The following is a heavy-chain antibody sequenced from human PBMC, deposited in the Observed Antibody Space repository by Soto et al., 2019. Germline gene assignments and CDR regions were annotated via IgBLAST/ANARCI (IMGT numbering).Heavy chain of an antibody. V-gene: IGHV3-66*01. J-gene: IGHJ4*02. Sequence: PGGSLRLSCAASGFTFSSNYMSWVRQAPGKGLEWVSVLYSEDTTYYTDSVKGRFTTSRDNSKNTLYLQMNSLRVEDTAVYYCERVGEDYGDSSDYWGQGTLVTVSS. CDR3: ERVGEDYGDSSDY. CDR1: GFTFSSNY. CDR2: LYSEDTT. D-gene: IGHD4-17*01.